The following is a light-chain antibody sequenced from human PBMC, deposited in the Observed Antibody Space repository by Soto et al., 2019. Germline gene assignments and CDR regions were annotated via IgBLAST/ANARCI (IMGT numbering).Light chain of an antibody. J-gene: IGKJ3*01. CDR1: QSVCSSY. Sequence: EIVLTQSPGTLSLSPGERATLSCRASQSVCSSYLAWYQQKAGQAPRLLIYGAFSRATGIPDRFSGSGSGTDFTLTISRLEPEDFAVYYCQQYGTSPGFTFGPGTKVEIK. V-gene: IGKV3-20*01. CDR3: QQYGTSPGFT. CDR2: GAF.